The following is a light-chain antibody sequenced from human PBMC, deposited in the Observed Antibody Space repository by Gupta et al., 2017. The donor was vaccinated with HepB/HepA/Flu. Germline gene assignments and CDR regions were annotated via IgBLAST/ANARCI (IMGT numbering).Light chain of an antibody. V-gene: IGLV2-14*03. CDR1: SSDVGGYNY. CDR3: SSDTSSVV. J-gene: IGLJ2*01. CDR2: YVS. Sequence: QSALAQPASVCGSPGQSITISCTGTSSDVGGYNYVPWYQQHPGKAPKLMMYYVSKRPSGGSNRVSGSKSGNTASLTISGLQAEDEDEYYCSSDTSSVVFGGGTKLTVL.